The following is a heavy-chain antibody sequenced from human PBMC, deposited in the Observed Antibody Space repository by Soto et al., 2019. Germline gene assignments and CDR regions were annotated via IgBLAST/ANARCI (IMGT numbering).Heavy chain of an antibody. CDR2: ISAYNGNT. Sequence: ASVKVSCKASGYTFTSYGIRWVRQAPGQGLEWMGWISAYNGNTNYAQKLQGRVTMTTDTSTSTAYMELRSLRSDDTAAYYCAKDWGRSIAARRGMDYWGQATPVTVSS. V-gene: IGHV1-18*01. CDR3: AKDWGRSIAARRGMDY. D-gene: IGHD6-6*01. CDR1: GYTFTSYG. J-gene: IGHJ4*02.